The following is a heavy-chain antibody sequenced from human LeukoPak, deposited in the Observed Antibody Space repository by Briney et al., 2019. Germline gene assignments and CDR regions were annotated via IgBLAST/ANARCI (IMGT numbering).Heavy chain of an antibody. Sequence: ASVKVSCKASGYTFTSYDFNWLRQATGQGPEWMGWMNPNSGATGYAQKFQGRVTMTRSTSINTAYMELSSLRSEDTAVYYCARNDYGGHDAFDIWGQGTVVIVSS. J-gene: IGHJ3*02. CDR2: MNPNSGAT. D-gene: IGHD4-17*01. CDR3: ARNDYGGHDAFDI. V-gene: IGHV1-8*01. CDR1: GYTFTSYD.